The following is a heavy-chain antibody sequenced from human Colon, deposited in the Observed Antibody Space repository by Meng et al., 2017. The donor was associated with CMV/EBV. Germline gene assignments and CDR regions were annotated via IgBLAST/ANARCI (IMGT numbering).Heavy chain of an antibody. CDR1: GFTFSSYA. CDR3: ARDSYPLRGDY. V-gene: IGHV3-21*01. D-gene: IGHD3-16*01. CDR2: VSTTGSYL. J-gene: IGHJ4*02. Sequence: GGSLRLSCAASGFTFSSYAMNWVRQAPGRGLEWVSSVSTTGSYLNYADSVRGRFTISRDNAKNSLYLQMNSLRAEDTAVYYCARDSYPLRGDYWGQGTLVTVSS.